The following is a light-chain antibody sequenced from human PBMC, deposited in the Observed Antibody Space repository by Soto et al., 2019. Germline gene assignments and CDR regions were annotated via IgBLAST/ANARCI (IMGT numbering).Light chain of an antibody. CDR3: QQRSNWYT. Sequence: PGERATLSCRASQSVSSYLAWYQQKPGQAPRLLIYDASNRATGIPARFSGSGSGTDFTLTISSLEPEDFAVYYCQQRSNWYTFGQGTKLEIK. CDR1: QSVSSY. J-gene: IGKJ2*01. CDR2: DAS. V-gene: IGKV3-11*01.